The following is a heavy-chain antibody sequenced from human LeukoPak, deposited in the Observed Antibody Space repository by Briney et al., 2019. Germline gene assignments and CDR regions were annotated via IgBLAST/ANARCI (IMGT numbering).Heavy chain of an antibody. V-gene: IGHV3-21*01. Sequence: GGSLRLSCAASGFTFSSYSMNWVRQAPGKGLEWVSYISSGSGYIYYAGSVKGRFTISRDNAKNSLYLQMNSLRAEDTAVYYCARDKGSGSFLNWFDPWGQGTLVTVSS. CDR1: GFTFSSYS. CDR3: ARDKGSGSFLNWFDP. D-gene: IGHD3-10*01. J-gene: IGHJ5*02. CDR2: ISSGSGYI.